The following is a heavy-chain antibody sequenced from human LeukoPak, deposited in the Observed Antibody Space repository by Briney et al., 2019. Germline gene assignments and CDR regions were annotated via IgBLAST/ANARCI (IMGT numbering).Heavy chain of an antibody. Sequence: SETLSLTCAVYGGSFSGYYWSWIRQPPGKKLEWIGYIFYSGSTNYNPSLKSRVTISIDTSNNQFSLRLTSVTAADTAVYYCAGYDSSGYYGYGTFDIWGQGTMVTVSS. V-gene: IGHV4-59*01. J-gene: IGHJ3*02. CDR1: GGSFSGYY. CDR3: AGYDSSGYYGYGTFDI. CDR2: IFYSGST. D-gene: IGHD3-22*01.